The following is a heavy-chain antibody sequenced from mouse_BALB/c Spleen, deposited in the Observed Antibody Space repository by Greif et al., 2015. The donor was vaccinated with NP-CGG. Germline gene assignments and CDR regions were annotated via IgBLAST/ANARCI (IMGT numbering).Heavy chain of an antibody. J-gene: IGHJ3*01. D-gene: IGHD2-14*01. CDR2: IDPENGNT. Sequence: VQLQQSGAELVRPGALVKLSCKASGFNIKDYYMHWVKQRPEQGLEWIGWIDPENGNTIYDPKFQGKASITADTSSNTAYLQLSSLTSEDTAVYYCANQGYDEAWFAYWGQGTLVTVSA. V-gene: IGHV14-1*02. CDR3: ANQGYDEAWFAY. CDR1: GFNIKDYY.